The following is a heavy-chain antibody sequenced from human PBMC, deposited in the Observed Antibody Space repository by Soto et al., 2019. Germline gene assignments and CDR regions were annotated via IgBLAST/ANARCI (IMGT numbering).Heavy chain of an antibody. Sequence: SETLSLTCAVYGGSFSGYYLSWIRQPPGKGLECIGAINHSGSSNYNPSIKSRATTSVDTPKNQFSLKMSTVSAGKTAVYYCATREEGFLEWFGTAFDIWGQGTMVTV. J-gene: IGHJ3*02. V-gene: IGHV4-34*01. CDR3: ATREEGFLEWFGTAFDI. D-gene: IGHD3-3*01. CDR1: GGSFSGYY. CDR2: INHSGSS.